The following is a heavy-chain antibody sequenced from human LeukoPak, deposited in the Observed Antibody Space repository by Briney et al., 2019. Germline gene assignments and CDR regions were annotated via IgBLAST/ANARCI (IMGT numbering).Heavy chain of an antibody. CDR1: GFTFSSYE. CDR3: AREYSSSWFGINWFDP. V-gene: IGHV3-48*03. CDR2: ISTSGSTK. J-gene: IGHJ5*02. Sequence: PGGSLRLSCAASGFTFSSYEMNWVRQAPGKGLEWVSYISTSGSTKYYADSVKGRFTISRDNAKNSLYLQMNSLRAEDTAVYYCAREYSSSWFGINWFDPWGQGTLVTVSS. D-gene: IGHD6-13*01.